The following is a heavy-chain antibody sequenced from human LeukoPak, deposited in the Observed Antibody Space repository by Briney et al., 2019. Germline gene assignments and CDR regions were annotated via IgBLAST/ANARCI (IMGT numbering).Heavy chain of an antibody. D-gene: IGHD2-2*01. CDR1: GGTFSSYA. CDR2: TIPIFGTA. Sequence: ASVKVSCKASGGTFSSYAISWVRQAPGQGLEWMGGTIPIFGTANYAQKFQGRVTITADESTSTAYMELSSLRSEDTAVYYCAIPLGYCSSTSCYFGGLRFLEWNYWGQGTLVTVSS. J-gene: IGHJ4*02. CDR3: AIPLGYCSSTSCYFGGLRFLEWNY. V-gene: IGHV1-69*13.